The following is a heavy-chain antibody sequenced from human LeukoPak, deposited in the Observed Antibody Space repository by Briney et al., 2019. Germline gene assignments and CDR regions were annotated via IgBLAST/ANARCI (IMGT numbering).Heavy chain of an antibody. D-gene: IGHD5-12*01. CDR1: GGSISSSSYY. CDR2: IYYSGST. CDR3: ARDVTEGGRWLHTENWFDP. J-gene: IGHJ5*02. Sequence: SETLSLTCTVSGGSISSSSYYWGWIRQPPGKGLEWIGSIYYSGSTYYNPSLKSRVTISVDTSKNQFSLKLSSVTAADTAVYYCARDVTEGGRWLHTENWFDPWGQGTLVTVSS. V-gene: IGHV4-39*07.